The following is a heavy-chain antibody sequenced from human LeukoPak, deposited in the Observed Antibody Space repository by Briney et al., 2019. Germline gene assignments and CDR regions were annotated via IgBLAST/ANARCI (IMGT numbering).Heavy chain of an antibody. CDR2: IKSKTDGGTT. J-gene: IGHJ4*02. Sequence: GGSLRLSCAASGFTFSNAWMSWVRQAPGKGLEWVGRIKSKTDGGTTDYAAPVKGRFTISRDDSKNTLYLQMNSLKTEDTAVYYCTTRLNYYDSSGYYYSFDYWGQGTLVTVSS. V-gene: IGHV3-15*01. D-gene: IGHD3-22*01. CDR3: TTRLNYYDSSGYYYSFDY. CDR1: GFTFSNAW.